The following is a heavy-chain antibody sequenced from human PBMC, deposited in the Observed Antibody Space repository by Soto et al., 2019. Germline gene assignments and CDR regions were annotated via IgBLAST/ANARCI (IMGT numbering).Heavy chain of an antibody. J-gene: IGHJ5*02. D-gene: IGHD3-3*01. CDR3: ARSLSYYYDPFDP. CDR1: GGSISSSSYY. V-gene: IGHV4-39*01. CDR2: IYYSGST. Sequence: SETLSLTCTVSGGSISSSSYYWGWIRQPPGNGLEWIGSIYYSGSTYYNPSLKSRVTISVDTSKNQFSLKLSSVTAADTAVYYCARSLSYYYDPFDPWGQGTLVTVSS.